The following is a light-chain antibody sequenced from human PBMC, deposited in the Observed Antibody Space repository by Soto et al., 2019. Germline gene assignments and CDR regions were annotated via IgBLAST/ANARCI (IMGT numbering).Light chain of an antibody. CDR2: DTS. CDR3: QQYGTSEII. Sequence: IVLTQSPGTLSLSPGERATLSCRTSQSVGNTYVAWYQQKPGQAPRLLIYDTSSRVTGIPDRFSGSGSGTDFTLTISRLEPEDFAVFYCQQYGTSEIIFRQGTRLE. CDR1: QSVGNTY. J-gene: IGKJ5*01. V-gene: IGKV3-20*01.